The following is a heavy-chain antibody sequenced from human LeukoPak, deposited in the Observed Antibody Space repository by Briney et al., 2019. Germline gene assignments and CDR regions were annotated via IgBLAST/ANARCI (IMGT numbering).Heavy chain of an antibody. D-gene: IGHD7-27*01. J-gene: IGHJ3*02. CDR1: GFTVSSNY. V-gene: IGHV3-53*01. CDR2: IYSGGST. Sequence: GGSLRLSCAASGFTVSSNYMSWVRQAPGKGLEWVSVIYSGGSTYYADSVKGRFTISRDNSKNTLYLQMNSLRAEDMAVYYCARAESSYGDLGAFDIWGQGTMVTVPS. CDR3: ARAESSYGDLGAFDI.